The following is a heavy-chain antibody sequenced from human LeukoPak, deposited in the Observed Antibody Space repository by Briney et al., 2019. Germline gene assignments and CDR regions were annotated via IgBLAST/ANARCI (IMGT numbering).Heavy chain of an antibody. Sequence: PGRSLRLSCAASGFVFSSYGMHWVRKTPGKGLEWVAAIWYDASNKYYVDSVRGRFTISRDNSKNTLYLQMNSLRDDDSGLYHCVRGSGGYGYKYWGDFWGLETLGTVSS. D-gene: IGHD5-24*01. V-gene: IGHV3-33*01. J-gene: IGHJ4*02. CDR3: VRGSGGYGYKYWGDF. CDR1: GFVFSSYG. CDR2: IWYDASNK.